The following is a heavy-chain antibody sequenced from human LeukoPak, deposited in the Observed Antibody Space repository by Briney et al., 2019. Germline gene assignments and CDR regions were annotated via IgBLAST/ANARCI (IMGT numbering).Heavy chain of an antibody. CDR2: IKSKTDGGTT. V-gene: IGHV3-15*01. CDR3: TTDTYDSGVYYPQH. Sequence: GGSLRLSCAASRFTFSNAWMSWVRQAPGKGLEWVGRIKSKTDGGTTDYAAPVNGRFTISRDDSKDTLFLQMNSLKTEDTAVYYCTTDTYDSGVYYPQHWGHGTLVTASS. J-gene: IGHJ1*01. D-gene: IGHD3-22*01. CDR1: RFTFSNAW.